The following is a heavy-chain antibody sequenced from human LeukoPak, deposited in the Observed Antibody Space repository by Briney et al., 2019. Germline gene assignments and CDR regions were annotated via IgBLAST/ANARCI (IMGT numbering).Heavy chain of an antibody. J-gene: IGHJ3*02. Sequence: SVKVSCKASGGTFSSYAISWVRQAPGQGLEWMGGIIPIFGTANYAQKFQGRVTITADESTSTAYMELSSLRSEDTAEYYCARGVSGIVVVTPDDAFDIWGQGTMVTVSS. V-gene: IGHV1-69*13. D-gene: IGHD2-21*02. CDR2: IIPIFGTA. CDR3: ARGVSGIVVVTPDDAFDI. CDR1: GGTFSSYA.